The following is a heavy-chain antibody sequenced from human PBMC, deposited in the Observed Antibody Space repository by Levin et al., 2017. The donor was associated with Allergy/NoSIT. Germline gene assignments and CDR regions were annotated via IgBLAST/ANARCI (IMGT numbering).Heavy chain of an antibody. Sequence: GGSLRLSCAASGFTFDDYAMHWVRQAPGKGLEWVSGISWNSGSIGYADSVKGRFTISRDNAKNSLYLQMNSLRAEDTALYYCAKGKYSSSWRGPLDYWGQGTLVTVSS. V-gene: IGHV3-9*01. D-gene: IGHD6-13*01. CDR3: AKGKYSSSWRGPLDY. CDR2: ISWNSGSI. J-gene: IGHJ4*02. CDR1: GFTFDDYA.